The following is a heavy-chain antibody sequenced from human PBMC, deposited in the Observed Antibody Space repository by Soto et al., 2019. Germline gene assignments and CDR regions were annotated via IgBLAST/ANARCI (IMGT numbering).Heavy chain of an antibody. D-gene: IGHD3-10*01. CDR1: GYTFTSYD. CDR2: MNPNSGNT. J-gene: IGHJ4*02. Sequence: GASVKVSCKASGYTFTSYDINWVRQATGQGLEWMGWMNPNSGNTGYAQKLQGRVTMTTDTSTSTAYMELRSLRSDDTAVYYCVRDLGSMVRGIVPLFDYWGQGTLVTVSS. CDR3: VRDLGSMVRGIVPLFDY. V-gene: IGHV1-8*01.